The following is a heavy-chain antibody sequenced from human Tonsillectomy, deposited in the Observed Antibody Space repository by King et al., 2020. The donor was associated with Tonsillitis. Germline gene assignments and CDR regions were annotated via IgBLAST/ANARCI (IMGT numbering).Heavy chain of an antibody. D-gene: IGHD2-8*01. CDR3: ARDRRCTNNICYYGGDY. CDR2: IIPMFGTS. J-gene: IGHJ4*02. CDR1: GGTFSSYA. Sequence: VQLVESGAEVKKPGSSVKVSCKASGGTFSSYAISWVRQAPGQGLEWMGGIIPMFGTSNYAQKFQGRVTITADESTSTAYMEMSGLRSGDTAVYYCARDRRCTNNICYYGGDYWGQGTLVTVSS. V-gene: IGHV1-69*01.